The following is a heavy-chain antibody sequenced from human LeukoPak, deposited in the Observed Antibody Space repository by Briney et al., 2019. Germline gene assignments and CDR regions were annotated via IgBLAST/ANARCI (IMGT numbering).Heavy chain of an antibody. CDR2: IYYSGST. J-gene: IGHJ5*02. CDR3: ARQYYDILTGGNWFDP. V-gene: IGHV4-59*08. Sequence: SETLSLTCTVSGVSISSYYWSWVRQPPGKGLEWVGYIYYSGSTNYNPSLKTRVTISVDTSKNQFSLKLSSVTAADTAVYYCARQYYDILTGGNWFDPWGQGTLVTVSS. CDR1: GVSISSYY. D-gene: IGHD3-9*01.